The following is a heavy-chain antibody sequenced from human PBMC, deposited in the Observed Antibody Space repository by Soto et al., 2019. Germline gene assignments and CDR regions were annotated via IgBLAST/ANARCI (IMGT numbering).Heavy chain of an antibody. CDR1: GGSFSGYY. V-gene: IGHV4-34*01. Sequence: PSETLSLTCAVYGGSFSGYYWSWIRQPPGKGLEWIGEINHSGSTNYNPSLKSRVTISVDTSTNQFSLKLSSVTAADTAVYYCAVATHYSPPYYYYGMDVWGQGTTVPVSS. CDR2: INHSGST. D-gene: IGHD5-12*01. CDR3: AVATHYSPPYYYYGMDV. J-gene: IGHJ6*02.